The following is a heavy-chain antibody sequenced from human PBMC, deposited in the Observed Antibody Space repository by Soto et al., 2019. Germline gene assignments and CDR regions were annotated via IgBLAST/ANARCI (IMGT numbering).Heavy chain of an antibody. J-gene: IGHJ5*02. CDR3: ARTMIVLVITNELWFDP. Sequence: GASVKVSCKASGYTFTSYGISWVRQAPGQGLEWMGWISAYNGNTNYAQKLQGRVTMTTDTSTSTAYMELRSLRSDDTAVYYCARTMIVLVITNELWFDPWGQGTLVTVSS. CDR2: ISAYNGNT. D-gene: IGHD3-22*01. V-gene: IGHV1-18*01. CDR1: GYTFTSYG.